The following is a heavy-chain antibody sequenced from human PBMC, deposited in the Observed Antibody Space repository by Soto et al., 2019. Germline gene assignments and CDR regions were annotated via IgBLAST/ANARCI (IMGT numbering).Heavy chain of an antibody. CDR2: ISHDGNNK. CDR3: ARASGHIYATHHGPXDH. Sequence: GGSLRLSCAASGFTFNRHPLHWVRQAPGKGLEWVAVISHDGNNKYYADSVKGRFTISRDNSMNMLYLQMHGLRTEDTAIFYCARASGHIYATHHGPXDHWGQGALVTVSS. CDR1: GFTFNRHP. J-gene: IGHJ4*02. D-gene: IGHD2-8*01. V-gene: IGHV3-30-3*01.